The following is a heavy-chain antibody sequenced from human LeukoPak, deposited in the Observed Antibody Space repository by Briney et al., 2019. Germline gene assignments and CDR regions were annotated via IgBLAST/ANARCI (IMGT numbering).Heavy chain of an antibody. J-gene: IGHJ4*02. D-gene: IGHD3-3*01. V-gene: IGHV3-7*01. CDR1: GFTFSSYW. Sequence: GGSLGLSCAAPGFTFSSYWMSWVRQDPGKGQEWVANIKQDGSEKYYVDSVKGRFTISRDNAKNSLYLQMNSLRAEDTAVYYCARGRSGADYWGQGTLVTVSS. CDR3: ARGRSGADY. CDR2: IKQDGSEK.